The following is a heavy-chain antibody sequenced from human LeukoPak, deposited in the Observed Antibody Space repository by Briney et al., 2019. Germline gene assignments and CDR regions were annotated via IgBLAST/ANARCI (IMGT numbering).Heavy chain of an antibody. D-gene: IGHD3-3*01. J-gene: IGHJ4*02. CDR2: IYYSGST. V-gene: IGHV4-30-4*08. CDR3: ARFSDQIAIFGVVNYFLGD. Sequence: SQTLSLTCTVSGGSISSGDYYWSWIRQPPGKGLEWIGYIYYSGSTYYNPSLKSRVTISVDTSENQFSLKLSSVTAADTAVYYCARFSDQIAIFGVVNYFLGDWGQGILVTVSS. CDR1: GGSISSGDYY.